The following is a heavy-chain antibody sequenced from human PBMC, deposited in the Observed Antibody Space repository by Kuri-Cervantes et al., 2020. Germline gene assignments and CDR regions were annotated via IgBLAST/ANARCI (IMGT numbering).Heavy chain of an antibody. Sequence: ASVKVSCKASGYTFTNYQISWVRQAPGQGLEWMGWISVYNGATNYAQKLQGRVTVTTDTSTSTAYMELRSLRSDDTAVYYCARASSEESSSWYLGYYYYHYMDVWGKGTTVTVSS. CDR1: GYTFTNYQ. D-gene: IGHD6-13*01. CDR2: ISVYNGAT. CDR3: ARASSEESSSWYLGYYYYHYMDV. J-gene: IGHJ6*03. V-gene: IGHV1-18*01.